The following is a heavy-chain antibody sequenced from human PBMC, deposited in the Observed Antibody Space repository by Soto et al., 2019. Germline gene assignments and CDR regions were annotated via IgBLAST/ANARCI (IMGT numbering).Heavy chain of an antibody. J-gene: IGHJ4*02. Sequence: GGSLRLSCAASGFTLSSYAMSWVRQAPGKGLEWVSAISGSGGSTYYADSVKGRFTISRDNSKNTLYLQMNSLRAEDTAVYYCAKESHNYYYDSSGQPGLFDYWGQGTLVTVSS. CDR2: ISGSGGST. CDR3: AKESHNYYYDSSGQPGLFDY. V-gene: IGHV3-23*01. D-gene: IGHD3-22*01. CDR1: GFTLSSYA.